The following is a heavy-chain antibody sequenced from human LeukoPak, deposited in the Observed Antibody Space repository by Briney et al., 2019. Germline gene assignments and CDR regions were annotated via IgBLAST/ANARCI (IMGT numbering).Heavy chain of an antibody. V-gene: IGHV1-69*05. CDR1: GCIFSSYA. CDR2: IIPIIGTA. CDR3: ARRTRQGHSFDP. Sequence: SVKVCCKATGCIFSSYAMSGVRQAPGQGLEWMGGIIPIIGTANYAQKFQGRVTITTDESTSTAYMELSSLRSEDTAVYYCARRTRQGHSFDPWGQGTLVTVSS. J-gene: IGHJ5*02.